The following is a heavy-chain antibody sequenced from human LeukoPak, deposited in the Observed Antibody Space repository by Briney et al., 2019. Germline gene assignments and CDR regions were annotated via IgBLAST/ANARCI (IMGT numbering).Heavy chain of an antibody. CDR2: IYYSGST. Sequence: SETLSLTCTVSGGSISSSSYYWGWIRQPPGKGLEWIGSIYYSGSTYYNPSLKSRVTISVDTSKNQFSLKLSSVTAADTAVYYCTRYDSGGDAFDIWGQGTMVTVSS. CDR3: TRYDSGGDAFDI. D-gene: IGHD3-22*01. V-gene: IGHV4-39*07. J-gene: IGHJ3*02. CDR1: GGSISSSSYY.